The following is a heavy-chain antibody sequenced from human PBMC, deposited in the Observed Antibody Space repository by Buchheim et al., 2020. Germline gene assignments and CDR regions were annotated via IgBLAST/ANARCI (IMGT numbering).Heavy chain of an antibody. CDR1: GFTFSDYA. J-gene: IGHJ3*01. CDR2: ISDRGRNT. V-gene: IGHV3-23*01. CDR3: ARVRRALNWGAFDV. Sequence: EVQLLESGGGLFQPGGSLRLSCSDSGFTFSDYAMTWVRQAPGKGMEWVASISDRGRNTYYAASLTGRFTISRDNSKNTLYLKINSLRAQDTALYFCARVRRALNWGAFDVWGQGT. D-gene: IGHD7-27*01.